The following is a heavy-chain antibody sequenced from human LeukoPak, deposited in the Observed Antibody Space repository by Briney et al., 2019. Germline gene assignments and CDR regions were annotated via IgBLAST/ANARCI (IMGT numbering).Heavy chain of an antibody. Sequence: KPSETLSLTCAVYGGSFSGYYWSWIRQPPGKGLEWIGEINHSGSTNYNPSLKSRVTISVDTSKNQFSLKLSSVTAADAAVNYCARVRITMVRGAPGPDYWGQGTLVTVSS. CDR2: INHSGST. CDR3: ARVRITMVRGAPGPDY. D-gene: IGHD3-10*01. J-gene: IGHJ4*02. CDR1: GGSFSGYY. V-gene: IGHV4-34*01.